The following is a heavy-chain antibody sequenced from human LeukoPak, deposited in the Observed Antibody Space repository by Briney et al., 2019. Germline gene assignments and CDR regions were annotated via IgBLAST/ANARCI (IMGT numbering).Heavy chain of an antibody. J-gene: IGHJ6*02. CDR1: GYTFSSYY. CDR3: ARDLAQDYGMDV. CDR2: INPGGGGT. Sequence: ASVKVSCKASGYTFSSYYMHWVRQAPGQGLEWMGVINPGGGGTSNAQKFQGRVTMTRDTSTSTVYMELSSLRSEDTAVYYCARDLAQDYGMDVWGQGTTVTVSS. V-gene: IGHV1-46*01.